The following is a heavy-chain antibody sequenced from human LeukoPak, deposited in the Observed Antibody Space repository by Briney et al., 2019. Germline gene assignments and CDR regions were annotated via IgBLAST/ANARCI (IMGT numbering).Heavy chain of an antibody. CDR1: GGSITSSDW. CDR2: IYHSGST. J-gene: IGHJ4*02. D-gene: IGHD3-22*01. Sequence: SETLSLTCAVSGGSITSSDWWSWVRQPPGKGLEWIGEIYHSGSTNYNPSLKGRVTISVDKSKNQFSLKLSSVTAADTAVYYCARSFRGYYDSGGYQDYWGQGTLVTVSS. CDR3: ARSFRGYYDSGGYQDY. V-gene: IGHV4-4*02.